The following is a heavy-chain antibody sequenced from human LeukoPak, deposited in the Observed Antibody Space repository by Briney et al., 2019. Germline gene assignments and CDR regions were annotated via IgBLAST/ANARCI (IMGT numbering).Heavy chain of an antibody. CDR2: IRFDGTNK. CDR3: AKKKGLALLRYFDSHPFDP. J-gene: IGHJ5*02. V-gene: IGHV3-30*02. Sequence: GGSLRLSCAVSGFTFRSFGMHWVRQAPGKGLEWVTFIRFDGTNKYYIDSVKGRFTVSRDNSKNTLYLQMNSLRAEDTAVYYCAKKKGLALLRYFDSHPFDPWGQGTLVTVSS. D-gene: IGHD3-9*01. CDR1: GFTFRSFG.